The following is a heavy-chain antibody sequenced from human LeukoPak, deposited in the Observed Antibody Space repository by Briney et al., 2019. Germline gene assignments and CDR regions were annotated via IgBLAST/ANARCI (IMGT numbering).Heavy chain of an antibody. J-gene: IGHJ3*02. Sequence: ASVKVSCKASGDTFTNYYIHWVRQAPGQGLEWMGMIIPSGGSTSYAQKFQGRVTMTRDLSTSTVYMELNSLRAEDTAVYYCAKSLYSNGDAFDIWGQGTMVTVSS. CDR3: AKSLYSNGDAFDI. D-gene: IGHD6-19*01. CDR2: IIPSGGST. CDR1: GDTFTNYY. V-gene: IGHV1-46*01.